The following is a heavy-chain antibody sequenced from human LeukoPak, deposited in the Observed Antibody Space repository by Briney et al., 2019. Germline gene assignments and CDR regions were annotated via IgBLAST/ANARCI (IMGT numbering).Heavy chain of an antibody. Sequence: ASVKVSCKVSGYTLTELSMHWVRQAPGKGLEWMGGFDPEDGETIYAQKFQGRVTMTEDTSTDTAYMELSSLRSEDTAVYYCATGYGSGSYYKTFISDLDYWGQGTLVTVSS. V-gene: IGHV1-24*01. J-gene: IGHJ4*02. CDR2: FDPEDGET. CDR1: GYTLTELS. D-gene: IGHD3-10*01. CDR3: ATGYGSGSYYKTFISDLDY.